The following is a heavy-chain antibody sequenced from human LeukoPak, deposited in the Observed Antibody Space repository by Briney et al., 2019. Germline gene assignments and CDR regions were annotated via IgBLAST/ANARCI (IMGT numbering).Heavy chain of an antibody. V-gene: IGHV3-74*01. J-gene: IGHJ6*02. D-gene: IGHD1-1*01. Sequence: GGSLRLSCAASGLTFSSYWMHWVRQGPGKGLVWVSRINSDGSSISYAASVKGRFTISRDNAKNTLYLQMNSLRAEDTAVYYCARDGGSSTKEPTGGYYYYGMDVWAKGPRSPSS. CDR3: ARDGGSSTKEPTGGYYYYGMDV. CDR1: GLTFSSYW. CDR2: INSDGSSI.